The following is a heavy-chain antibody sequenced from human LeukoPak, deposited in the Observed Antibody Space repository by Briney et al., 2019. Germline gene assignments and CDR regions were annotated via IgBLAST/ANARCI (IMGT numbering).Heavy chain of an antibody. V-gene: IGHV3-74*03. Sequence: GGSLRLSCAASGFTFSSNWMHWVRQAPGKGLVWIYGDGRIIEHAESVKGRFTISRNNADNTLHLQMNSLRAEDTAVYHCVREVGAPGSFQHWGQGAPVTVSS. CDR3: VREVGAPGSFQH. D-gene: IGHD1-26*01. CDR1: GFTFSSNW. CDR2: GDGRII. J-gene: IGHJ1*01.